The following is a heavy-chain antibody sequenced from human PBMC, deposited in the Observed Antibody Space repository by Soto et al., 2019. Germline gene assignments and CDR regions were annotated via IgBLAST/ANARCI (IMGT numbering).Heavy chain of an antibody. CDR3: TRDPVDSPVFDY. V-gene: IGHV3-66*01. CDR2: IYRDGRT. D-gene: IGHD2-15*01. CDR1: GFTVINTY. Sequence: EMQLVESGGGLVQPGGSLRLSCAASGFTVINTYLSWVRQAPGKGLEWVSVIYRDGRTYYADSVKGRFTISRDHSKTTLYPQMNILRDEDTAVYYGTRDPVDSPVFDYWCQGTLVTVSS. J-gene: IGHJ4*02.